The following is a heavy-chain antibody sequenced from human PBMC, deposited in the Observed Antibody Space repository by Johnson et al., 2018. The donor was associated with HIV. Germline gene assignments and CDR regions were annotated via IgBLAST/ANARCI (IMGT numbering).Heavy chain of an antibody. D-gene: IGHD6-13*01. CDR2: IRFNGTSK. CDR3: AKVAVATAAGGVALDI. J-gene: IGHJ3*02. CDR1: GFTFSNYD. V-gene: IGHV3-30*02. Sequence: QVQLVESGGGVVQPGGSLRLSCVASGFTFSNYDMHWVRQAPGKGLEWVTFIRFNGTSKYSADSVKGRFTISIDNSNNTLYLQMNSLRAEDTAVYYCAKVAVATAAGGVALDIWGQGTMVTVSS.